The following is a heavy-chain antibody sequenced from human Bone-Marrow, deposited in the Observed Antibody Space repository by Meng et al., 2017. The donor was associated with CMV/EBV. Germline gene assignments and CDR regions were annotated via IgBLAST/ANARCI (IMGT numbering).Heavy chain of an antibody. CDR2: IYYSGST. D-gene: IGHD5-18*01. V-gene: IGHV4-30-4*01. J-gene: IGHJ4*02. CDR1: GDYY. Sequence: GDYYCSWIRQPPGKGLEWLGYIYYSGSTYYNPSLKSRVTISVDTSKNQFSLKLSSVTAADTAVYYCATLKQLWLFGYGMMAEYYVGYWGQGTLVTVTS. CDR3: ATLKQLWLFGYGMMAEYYVGY.